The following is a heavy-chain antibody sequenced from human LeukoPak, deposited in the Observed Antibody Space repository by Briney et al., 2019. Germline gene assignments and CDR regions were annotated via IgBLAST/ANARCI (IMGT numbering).Heavy chain of an antibody. CDR2: INHSAST. J-gene: IGHJ4*02. Sequence: SETLSLTCAVYGGSFSGYYWSWIRQPPGKGLEWIGEINHSASTNYNPSLKSRVTISVDTSKNQFSLKLSSVTAADTAVYYCARGGPYGDYAFDYWGQGTLVTVSS. V-gene: IGHV4-34*01. CDR1: GGSFSGYY. CDR3: ARGGPYGDYAFDY. D-gene: IGHD4-17*01.